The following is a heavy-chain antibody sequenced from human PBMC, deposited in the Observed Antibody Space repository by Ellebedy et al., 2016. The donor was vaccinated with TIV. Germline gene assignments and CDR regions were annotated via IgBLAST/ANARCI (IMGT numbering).Heavy chain of an antibody. CDR3: ARAKYTNTAMAPTIFDY. D-gene: IGHD5-18*01. CDR2: IWYDGSNK. V-gene: IGHV3-33*08. J-gene: IGHJ4*02. Sequence: PGGSLRLSCAASGFTFSSYGMHWVRQAPGKGLGWVAVIWYDGSNKYYADSVKGRFTISRDNSKNTLYLQMNSLRAEDTAVYYCARAKYTNTAMAPTIFDYWGQGTLVTVSS. CDR1: GFTFSSYG.